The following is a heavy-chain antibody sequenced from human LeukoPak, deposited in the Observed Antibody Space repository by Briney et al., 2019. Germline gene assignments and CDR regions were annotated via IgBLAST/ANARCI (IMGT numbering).Heavy chain of an antibody. CDR1: GGSINSYY. CDR3: ARFAYGGYYFDY. V-gene: IGHV4-59*01. D-gene: IGHD4-23*01. J-gene: IGHJ4*02. Sequence: SETLSLTCTVSGGSINSYYWSWIRQPPGKGLEWIGFIYYRGSTNYNPSLKSRVTISVDTSKNLFSLKLSSVTAADTAVYYCARFAYGGYYFDYWGQGTLVTVSS. CDR2: IYYRGST.